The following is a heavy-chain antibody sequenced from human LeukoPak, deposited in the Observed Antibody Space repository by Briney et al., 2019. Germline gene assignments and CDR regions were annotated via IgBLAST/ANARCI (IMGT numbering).Heavy chain of an antibody. CDR2: ISRSGGNS. V-gene: IGHV3-23*01. Sequence: GGSLRLSCAASGFTFSSYAMGWVRQAPGKGLEWVASISRSGGNSHYADSVKGRFTISRDNSKNTMYLQMDSLRAEDTALYYCTKGAYSGDCCDWYFDLWGRGTLVTVSS. J-gene: IGHJ2*01. CDR3: TKGAYSGDCCDWYFDL. D-gene: IGHD2-21*01. CDR1: GFTFSSYA.